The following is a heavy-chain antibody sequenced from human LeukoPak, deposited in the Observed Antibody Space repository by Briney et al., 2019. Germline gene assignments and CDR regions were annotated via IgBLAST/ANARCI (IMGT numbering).Heavy chain of an antibody. CDR2: IYYSGST. CDR1: GGSISSYY. J-gene: IGHJ4*02. Sequence: SETLSLTCTVSGGSISSYYWSWIRQPPGKGLEWIGYIYYSGSTNYNPSLKSRVTISVDTSKNQFSLKLSSVTAADTAVYYCARHMAVAGMEGDYFDYWGQGTLVTVSS. CDR3: ARHMAVAGMEGDYFDY. D-gene: IGHD6-19*01. V-gene: IGHV4-59*08.